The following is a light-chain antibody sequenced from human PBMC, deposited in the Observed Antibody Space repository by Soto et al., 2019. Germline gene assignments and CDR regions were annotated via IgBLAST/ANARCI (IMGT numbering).Light chain of an antibody. CDR3: QQYGGSPGT. V-gene: IGKV3-20*01. J-gene: IGKJ1*01. CDR1: QSVGGY. CDR2: GAS. Sequence: IVLTQSPATLSLSPGERATLSCRASQSVGGYLAWYQQRPGQAPRLLIYGASSRATGIPDRFSGSGSGTDFTLTITRLEPEDFAMYYCQQYGGSPGTFGQGTKVDIK.